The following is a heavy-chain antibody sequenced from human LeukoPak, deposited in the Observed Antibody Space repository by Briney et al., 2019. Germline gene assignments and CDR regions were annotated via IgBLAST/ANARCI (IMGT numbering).Heavy chain of an antibody. D-gene: IGHD3-9*01. J-gene: IGHJ6*02. V-gene: IGHV1-69*04. CDR3: ARGQYDILTGYHYYYGMDV. CDR1: GGTFSSYA. Sequence: SVKVSWKASGGTFSSYAISWVRQAPGQGLEWMGRIIPILGIANYAQKFQGRVTITADKSTSTAYMELSSLRSEDTAVYYCARGQYDILTGYHYYYGMDVWGQGTTVTVSS. CDR2: IIPILGIA.